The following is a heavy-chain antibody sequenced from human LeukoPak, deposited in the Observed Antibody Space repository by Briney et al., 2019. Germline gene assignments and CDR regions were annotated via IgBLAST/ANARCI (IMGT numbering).Heavy chain of an antibody. Sequence: ASVKVSCKASGGTFSIYAISWVRQAPGQGLEWMGGIIPIFGTANYAQKFQGRVTITADESTSTAYMELSSLRSEDTAVYYCARSSYYYDSSGPSDYWGQGTLVTVSS. D-gene: IGHD3-22*01. CDR3: ARSSYYYDSSGPSDY. CDR2: IIPIFGTA. J-gene: IGHJ4*02. V-gene: IGHV1-69*13. CDR1: GGTFSIYA.